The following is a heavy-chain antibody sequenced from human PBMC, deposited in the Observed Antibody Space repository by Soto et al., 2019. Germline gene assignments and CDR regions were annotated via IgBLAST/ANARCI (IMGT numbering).Heavy chain of an antibody. Sequence: SETLSLTCTVSGGSISSSSYYWGWIRQPPGKGLEWIGSIYYSGSTYYNPSLKSRVTISVDTSKNQFSLKLSSVTAADTAVYYCARRQSSSWYGLWGQGTLVTVST. CDR1: GGSISSSSYY. CDR2: IYYSGST. D-gene: IGHD6-13*01. CDR3: ARRQSSSWYGL. J-gene: IGHJ4*02. V-gene: IGHV4-39*01.